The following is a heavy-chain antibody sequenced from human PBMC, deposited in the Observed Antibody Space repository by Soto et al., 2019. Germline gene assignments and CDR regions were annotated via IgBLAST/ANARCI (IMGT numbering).Heavy chain of an antibody. CDR1: GFTFSNAW. CDR3: TPPRYCSGGSCYYYYGMDV. Sequence: KPGGSLRLSCAASGFTFSNAWMSWVRQAPGKGLEWVGRIKSKTDGGTTDYAAPVKGRFTISRDDSKNTLYLQMNSLKTEDTAVYYCTPPRYCSGGSCYYYYGMDVWGQGTTVTVS. CDR2: IKSKTDGGTT. J-gene: IGHJ6*02. V-gene: IGHV3-15*01. D-gene: IGHD2-15*01.